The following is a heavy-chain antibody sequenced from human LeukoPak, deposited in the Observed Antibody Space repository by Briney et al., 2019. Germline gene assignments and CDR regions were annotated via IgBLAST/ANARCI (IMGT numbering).Heavy chain of an antibody. J-gene: IGHJ4*02. V-gene: IGHV3-21*01. D-gene: IGHD2-8*02. CDR1: GFTLSNYN. CDR2: ISSSSSYI. CDR3: ARDSPYGTAGY. Sequence: GGSLRLSCAASGFTLSNYNMNWVRRAPGKGLEWVSSISSSSSYIYYADSVKGRFTISRDNTKNSLYLQMNSLRAEDTAVYYCARDSPYGTAGYWGQGTLVTVSS.